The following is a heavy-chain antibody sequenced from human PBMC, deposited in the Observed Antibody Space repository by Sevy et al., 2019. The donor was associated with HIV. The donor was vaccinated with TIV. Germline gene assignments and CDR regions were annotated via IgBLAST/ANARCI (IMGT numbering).Heavy chain of an antibody. CDR1: GYSFTSHW. CDR2: IFPDDSET. Sequence: GESLKISCKGSGYSFTSHWIGWVRHMPGKGLEWMGIIFPDDSETRYSPSFQGQVTFSADKSINTAYLQWCSLKASDTAMYYCATSRSGYFDSSGYYIYWGQRTLVTVSS. CDR3: ATSRSGYFDSSGYYIY. V-gene: IGHV5-51*01. D-gene: IGHD3-22*01. J-gene: IGHJ4*02.